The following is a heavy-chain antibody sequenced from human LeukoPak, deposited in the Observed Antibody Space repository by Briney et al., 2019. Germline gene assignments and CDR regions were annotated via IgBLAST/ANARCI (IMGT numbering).Heavy chain of an antibody. Sequence: SETLSLTCAVYGGSFSGYYWSWIRQPPGKGLEWIGEINHSGSANYNPSLKSRVTISVDTSKNQFSLKLSSVTAADTAVYYCASYSSSWYYVNQYYFDYWGQGTLVTVSS. D-gene: IGHD6-13*01. V-gene: IGHV4-34*01. CDR2: INHSGSA. J-gene: IGHJ4*02. CDR1: GGSFSGYY. CDR3: ASYSSSWYYVNQYYFDY.